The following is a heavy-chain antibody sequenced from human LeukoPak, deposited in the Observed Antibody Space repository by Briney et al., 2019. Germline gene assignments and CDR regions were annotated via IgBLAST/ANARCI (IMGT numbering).Heavy chain of an antibody. Sequence: GESLKISCQGSGYTFNNNWIGWVRQMPGKGLEWLGIIYPGDADTRYSPSFQGQVTISADKSITTTYLQWGSLKASDTAMYYCAREGRSSSPMDYWGQGTLVTVSS. V-gene: IGHV5-51*01. CDR2: IYPGDADT. CDR1: GYTFNNNW. CDR3: AREGRSSSPMDY. J-gene: IGHJ4*02. D-gene: IGHD1-26*01.